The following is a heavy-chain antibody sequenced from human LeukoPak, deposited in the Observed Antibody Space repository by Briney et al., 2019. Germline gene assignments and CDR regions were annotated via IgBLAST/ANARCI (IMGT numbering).Heavy chain of an antibody. J-gene: IGHJ6*03. CDR3: ARHFRYCGGDCPYYYMDV. D-gene: IGHD2-21*02. CDR2: IYSSETT. CDR1: GASISSDY. Sequence: SETLSLTCSVSGASISSDYWSWIRQPPGKGLEWIGNIYSSETTKYNPSLRSRATISGDTSKNQFSLKLSSVTAADTAVYYCARHFRYCGGDCPYYYMDVWGKGTTVTVSS. V-gene: IGHV4-4*09.